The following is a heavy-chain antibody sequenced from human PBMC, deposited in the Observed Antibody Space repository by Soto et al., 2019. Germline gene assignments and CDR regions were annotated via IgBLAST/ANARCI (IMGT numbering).Heavy chain of an antibody. CDR1: GFTFSSYG. D-gene: IGHD2-15*01. Sequence: ESGGGVVQPGRSLRLSCAASGFTFSSYGMHWVRQAPGKGLEWVAVISYDGSNKYYADSVKGRFTISRDNSKNTLYLQMNSLRAEDTAVYYCPRSGHQNYFDYWGQGTLVTVSS. CDR2: ISYDGSNK. CDR3: PRSGHQNYFDY. J-gene: IGHJ4*02. V-gene: IGHV3-30*03.